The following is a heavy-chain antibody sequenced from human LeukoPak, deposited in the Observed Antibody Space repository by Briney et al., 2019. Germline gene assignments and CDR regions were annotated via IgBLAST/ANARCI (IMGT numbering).Heavy chain of an antibody. V-gene: IGHV4-31*03. CDR3: ARVSIVVVPAAITENDYYYYYMDV. Sequence: SETLSLTCTVSGGSISSGGYYWSWIRQHPGTGLEWIGYIYYSGSTYYNPPLKSRVTISVDTSKNQFSLKLSSVTAADTAVYYCARVSIVVVPAAITENDYYYYYMDVWGKGTTVTVSS. CDR2: IYYSGST. CDR1: GGSISSGGYY. D-gene: IGHD2-2*01. J-gene: IGHJ6*03.